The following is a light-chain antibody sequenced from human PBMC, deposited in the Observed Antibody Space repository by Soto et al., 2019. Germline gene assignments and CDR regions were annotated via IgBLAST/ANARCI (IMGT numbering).Light chain of an antibody. CDR1: QSISSW. Sequence: DVQMTQSTSTLSASLGDRVTITCRASQSISSWLAWYQQKPGKAPKLLIYKASSLESGVPSRFSGSGSGTEFTPTISSLQPEDFATYYCQQSYSTPWTFGQGT. CDR3: QQSYSTPWT. J-gene: IGKJ1*01. V-gene: IGKV1-5*03. CDR2: KAS.